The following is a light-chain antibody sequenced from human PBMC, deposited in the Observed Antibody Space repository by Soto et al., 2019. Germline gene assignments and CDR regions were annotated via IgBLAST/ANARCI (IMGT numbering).Light chain of an antibody. CDR2: DAS. V-gene: IGKV3D-15*01. CDR3: QQYDAWPLT. CDR1: QSVSSY. J-gene: IGKJ4*01. Sequence: EIVMTQSPATLSVSPGERATLSCRASQSVSSYLAWYQQKPGQAPRLLIYDASNRATGIPARFSGSGSGTEFTLTINSLQSEDFAVYYCQQYDAWPLTFGGGTKVDI.